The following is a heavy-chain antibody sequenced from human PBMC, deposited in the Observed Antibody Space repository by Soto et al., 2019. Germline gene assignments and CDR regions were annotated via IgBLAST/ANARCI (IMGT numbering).Heavy chain of an antibody. Sequence: GEALKISCKGSGYSFTSYWIGWVRQMPGKGLEWMGIIYPGDSDTRYSPSFQGHITISADKSISTAYLQWSSLTASDTAMYYCARDRSGSYPNVQGYLRQGTLVTASS. J-gene: IGHJ4*02. CDR3: ARDRSGSYPNVQGY. CDR1: GYSFTSYW. D-gene: IGHD2-15*01. V-gene: IGHV5-51*01. CDR2: IYPGDSDT.